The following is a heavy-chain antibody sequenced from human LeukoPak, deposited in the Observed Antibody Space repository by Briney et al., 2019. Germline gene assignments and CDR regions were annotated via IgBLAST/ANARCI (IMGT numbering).Heavy chain of an antibody. J-gene: IGHJ4*02. D-gene: IGHD6-25*01. CDR2: ISYDGSNK. CDR1: GFTFSSYG. CDR3: AKDSASSGLDY. V-gene: IGHV3-30*18. Sequence: PGGSLRLSCAASGFTFSSYGMHWVRQAPGKGLEWVAVISYDGSNKYYADSVKGRFTISRDNSKNTLYLQMDSLRAEDTAVYYCAKDSASSGLDYWGQGTLVTVSS.